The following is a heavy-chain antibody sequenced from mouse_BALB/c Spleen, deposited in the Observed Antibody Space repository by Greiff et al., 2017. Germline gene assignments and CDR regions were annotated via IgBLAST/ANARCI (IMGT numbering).Heavy chain of an antibody. CDR3: ASYDGYYVGAMDY. CDR2: INSNGGST. Sequence: EVMLVESGGGLVQPGGSLKLSCAASGFTFSSYGMSWVRQTPDKRLELVATINSNGGSTYYPDSVKGRFTISRDNAKNTLYLQMSSLKSEDTAMYYCASYDGYYVGAMDYWGQGTSVTVSS. V-gene: IGHV5-6-3*01. J-gene: IGHJ4*01. D-gene: IGHD2-3*01. CDR1: GFTFSSYG.